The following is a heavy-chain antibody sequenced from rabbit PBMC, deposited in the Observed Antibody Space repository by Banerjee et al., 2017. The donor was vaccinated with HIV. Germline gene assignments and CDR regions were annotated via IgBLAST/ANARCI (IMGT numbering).Heavy chain of an antibody. CDR3: ARWGGVGDDAWTFGL. V-gene: IGHV1S45*01. CDR1: GFDFSSNA. J-gene: IGHJ3*01. D-gene: IGHD2-1*01. Sequence: QEQLKETGGGLVQPGGSLTLTCTASGFDFSSNAMCWVRQAPGKGLEWSGCIATGSGRTYYASWAKGRFTISKTSSTTVTLQMTSLTAADTATYFCARWGGVGDDAWTFGLWGQGTLVTVS. CDR2: IATGSGRT.